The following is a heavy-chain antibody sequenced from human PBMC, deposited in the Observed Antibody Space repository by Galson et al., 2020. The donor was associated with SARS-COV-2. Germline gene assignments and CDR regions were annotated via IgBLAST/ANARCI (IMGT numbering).Heavy chain of an antibody. CDR3: VRDIRGFRGLDV. J-gene: IGHJ6*02. V-gene: IGHV3-21*01. Sequence: GESLKISCAASGINFSKHTMAWVRQAPGKGLEWVSGISSTSAHLHYADSVQGRFTISRENAKNSVYLEMNSLRVDDTAVYYCVRDIRGFRGLDVWGQGTTVTVS. D-gene: IGHD3-10*01. CDR2: ISSTSAHL. CDR1: GINFSKHT.